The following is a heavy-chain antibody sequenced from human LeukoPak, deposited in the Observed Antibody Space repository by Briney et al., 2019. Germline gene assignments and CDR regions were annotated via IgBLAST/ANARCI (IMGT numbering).Heavy chain of an antibody. CDR2: LSGSGGST. CDR1: GFTFSSYA. CDR3: AKVARIAVAGTGDY. J-gene: IGHJ4*02. D-gene: IGHD6-19*01. Sequence: GGSLRLSCAASGFTFSSYAMSWVRQAPGKGLEWVSALSGSGGSTYYADSVKGRFTISRDNSKNTLYLQMNSLRAEDTAVYYCAKVARIAVAGTGDYWGQGTLVTVSS. V-gene: IGHV3-23*01.